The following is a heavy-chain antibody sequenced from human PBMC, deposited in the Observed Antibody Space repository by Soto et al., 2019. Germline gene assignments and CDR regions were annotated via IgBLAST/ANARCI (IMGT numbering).Heavy chain of an antibody. CDR3: ATLDCSTTSCSGGGWFDP. J-gene: IGHJ5*02. D-gene: IGHD2-2*01. Sequence: SETRSLTGGVYGGSFFYYFWSWIRQPPGKGLEWIVKFSHSGSSNYNPSLKSRVTISVDTSKNQFSLRLSSVTAADTAVYYCATLDCSTTSCSGGGWFDPWGQGTLVTVSS. V-gene: IGHV4-34*01. CDR1: GGSFFYYF. CDR2: FSHSGSS.